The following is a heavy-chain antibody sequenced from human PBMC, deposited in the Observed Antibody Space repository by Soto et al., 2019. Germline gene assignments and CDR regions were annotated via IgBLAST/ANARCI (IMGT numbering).Heavy chain of an antibody. Sequence: QVQLVQSGAEVKKPGASVKVSCKVSGYTLTELSMHWVRQAPGKGLEWMGGFDPEDGETIYAQKFQGRVTMTEDTYKDKAYMELSTLRSEDTAVYYCATVKRDGLVTIFEPNFDYWGQGTLVTVSS. J-gene: IGHJ4*02. D-gene: IGHD3-3*01. CDR3: ATVKRDGLVTIFEPNFDY. V-gene: IGHV1-24*01. CDR1: GYTLTELS. CDR2: FDPEDGET.